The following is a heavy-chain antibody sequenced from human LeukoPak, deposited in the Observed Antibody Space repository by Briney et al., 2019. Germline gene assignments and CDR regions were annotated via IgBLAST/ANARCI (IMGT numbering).Heavy chain of an antibody. CDR3: ARDRGWREYYYGMDV. D-gene: IGHD3-10*01. CDR1: GFTFSSYG. J-gene: IGHJ6*02. Sequence: GGSLRLSCAASGFTFSSYGMHWVRQAPGKGLEWVAVIWYDGSNKYYADSVKGRFTISRDNSKNTLYLQMNSLRAEDTAVYYCARDRGWREYYYGMDVWGQGTTVTVSS. CDR2: IWYDGSNK. V-gene: IGHV3-30*19.